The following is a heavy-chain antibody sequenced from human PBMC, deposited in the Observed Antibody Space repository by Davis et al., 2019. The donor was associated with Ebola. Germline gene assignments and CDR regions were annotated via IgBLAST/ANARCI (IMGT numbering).Heavy chain of an antibody. D-gene: IGHD3-22*01. CDR2: ISAYNGNT. CDR1: GYTFTSYG. J-gene: IGHJ4*02. Sequence: ASVKVSCKASGYTFTSYGISWVRQAPGQGLEWMGWISAYNGNTNYAQKLQGRVTLTRDTSINTAYMEVSSLRSEDTAVYYCVSGYNFDYWGQGTLVTVSS. CDR3: VSGYNFDY. V-gene: IGHV1-18*01.